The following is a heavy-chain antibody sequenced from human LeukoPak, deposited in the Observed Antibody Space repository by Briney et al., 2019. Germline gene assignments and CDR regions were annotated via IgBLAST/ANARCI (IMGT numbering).Heavy chain of an antibody. J-gene: IGHJ5*02. CDR1: GYTFTSYG. CDR2: ISAYNGNT. CDR3: ARDWAVASTFVGWFDP. D-gene: IGHD6-19*01. V-gene: IGHV1-18*01. Sequence: ASVKVSCKASGYTFTSYGISWVRQAPGQGLEWMGWISAYNGNTNYAQKLQGRVTMTTDTSTSTAYMELRSLRSDDTAVYYCARDWAVASTFVGWFDPWGQGTLVTVSS.